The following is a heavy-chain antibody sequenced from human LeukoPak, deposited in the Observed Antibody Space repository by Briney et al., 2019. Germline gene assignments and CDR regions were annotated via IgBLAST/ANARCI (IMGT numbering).Heavy chain of an antibody. V-gene: IGHV1-46*01. CDR1: GYTFTSYY. Sequence: ASVKVSCKASGYTFTSYYIHWVRQAPGQGLEWMGIISPSGDSTTYAQKFQGRVTMTRDTSISTAYMELSRLTSDDTAMYYCARGGDYRFGYWGQGTLVTVSS. D-gene: IGHD2-21*02. CDR3: ARGGDYRFGY. J-gene: IGHJ4*02. CDR2: ISPSGDST.